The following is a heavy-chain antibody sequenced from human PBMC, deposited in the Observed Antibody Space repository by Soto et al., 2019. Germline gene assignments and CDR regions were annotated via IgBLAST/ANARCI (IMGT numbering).Heavy chain of an antibody. V-gene: IGHV3-21*01. CDR1: GFTFSSYS. D-gene: IGHD6-13*01. J-gene: IGHJ6*02. CDR2: ISSSSSYI. Sequence: PGGSLRLSCAASGFTFSSYSMNWVRQAPGKGLEWVSSISSSSSYIYYADSVKGRFTISRDNAKNSLYLQMNSLRAEDTAVYYCAREGIATPSDYYYYYYGMDVWGQGTTVTVS. CDR3: AREGIATPSDYYYYYYGMDV.